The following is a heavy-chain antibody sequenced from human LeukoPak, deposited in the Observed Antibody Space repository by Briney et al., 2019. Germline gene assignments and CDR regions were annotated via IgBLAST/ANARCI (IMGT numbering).Heavy chain of an antibody. J-gene: IGHJ6*02. CDR2: IYTSGST. Sequence: PSQTLSLTCTVSGGSISSGSYYWSWIRQPAGKGLEWIGRIYTSGSTNYNPSLKSRVTISVDTSKNQFSLKLSSVTAADTAVYYCASLDAGLYYYYGMDLWGQGTTVTVSS. D-gene: IGHD4/OR15-4a*01. V-gene: IGHV4-61*02. CDR1: GGSISSGSYY. CDR3: ASLDAGLYYYYGMDL.